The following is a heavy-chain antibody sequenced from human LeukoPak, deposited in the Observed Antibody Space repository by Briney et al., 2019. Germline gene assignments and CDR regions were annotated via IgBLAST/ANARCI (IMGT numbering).Heavy chain of an antibody. CDR2: ITARSDRT. V-gene: IGHV3-23*01. CDR3: AKDYGGINPFDF. D-gene: IGHD4-23*01. Sequence: PGGSLRLSCAASGFTFSSYAMSWVRQAPGKGLEWVSGITARSDRTWYAESVEGRFTVSRDNSKNTVYLQMSSLRAEDTALYYCAKDYGGINPFDFWGQGTLVTVSS. J-gene: IGHJ4*02. CDR1: GFTFSSYA.